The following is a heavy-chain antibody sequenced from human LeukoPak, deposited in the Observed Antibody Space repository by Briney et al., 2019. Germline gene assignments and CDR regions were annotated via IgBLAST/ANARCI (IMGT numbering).Heavy chain of an antibody. J-gene: IGHJ3*02. CDR2: IWYDGSNK. Sequence: PGGSLRLSCAASGFTFSSYGMHWVRQAPGKGLEWVAVIWYDGSNKYYADSVKGRFTISRDNAKNSLYLQMNSLRAEDTAVYYCARVSEDYDSSGYYSAFDIWGQGTMVTVSS. CDR1: GFTFSSYG. CDR3: ARVSEDYDSSGYYSAFDI. D-gene: IGHD3-22*01. V-gene: IGHV3-33*03.